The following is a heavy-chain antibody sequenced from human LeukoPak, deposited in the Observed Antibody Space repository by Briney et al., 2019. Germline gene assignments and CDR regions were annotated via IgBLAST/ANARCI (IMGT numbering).Heavy chain of an antibody. Sequence: GGPLRLSCAASGFTFSAYWMTWVRQAPGKGLEWVANIKHDGSEEYYVDSVKGRFTISRDNAKNSLYLQMNSLRAEDTAVYYCARGVTTGVDAFDIWGQGTMVTVSS. V-gene: IGHV3-7*04. CDR3: ARGVTTGVDAFDI. CDR1: GFTFSAYW. CDR2: IKHDGSEE. D-gene: IGHD4-17*01. J-gene: IGHJ3*02.